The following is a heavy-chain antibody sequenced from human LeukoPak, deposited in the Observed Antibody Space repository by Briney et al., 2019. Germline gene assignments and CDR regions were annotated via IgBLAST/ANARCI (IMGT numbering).Heavy chain of an antibody. CDR3: AKVGSDILTGYFPSYYMHV. D-gene: IGHD3-9*01. CDR2: ISGSGCGT. Sequence: GGSLRLSCAASGFTFRTYAMSWVRQTPGKGLDWVSAISGSGCGTYYADSVRGRFTISRDNPENTMYLQMNRLRAEDTAVYYCAKVGSDILTGYFPSYYMHVWGKGTTVTVS. CDR1: GFTFRTYA. J-gene: IGHJ6*03. V-gene: IGHV3-23*01.